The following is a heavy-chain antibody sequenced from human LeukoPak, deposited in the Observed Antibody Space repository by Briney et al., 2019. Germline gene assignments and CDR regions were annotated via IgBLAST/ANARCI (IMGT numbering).Heavy chain of an antibody. J-gene: IGHJ5*02. Sequence: SETLSLTCTVSGGSISPYYWSWIRQPPGKGLEWIGEINHSGSTNYNPSLKSRVTISVDTSKNQFSLKLSSVTAADTAVYYCARGIARGYCSSTSCLYGVNWFDPWGQGTLVTVSS. V-gene: IGHV4-34*01. CDR3: ARGIARGYCSSTSCLYGVNWFDP. CDR2: INHSGST. D-gene: IGHD2-2*01. CDR1: GGSISPYY.